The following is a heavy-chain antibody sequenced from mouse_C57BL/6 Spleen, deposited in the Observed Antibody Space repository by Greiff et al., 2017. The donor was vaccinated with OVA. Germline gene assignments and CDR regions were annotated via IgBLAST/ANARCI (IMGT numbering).Heavy chain of an antibody. V-gene: IGHV1-61*01. CDR2: IYPSDSET. CDR1: GYTFTSYW. CDR3: AREGNYDYFDY. D-gene: IGHD2-1*01. J-gene: IGHJ2*01. Sequence: QVQLQQPGAELVRPGSSVKLSCKASGYTFTSYWMDWVKQRPGQGLEWIGNIYPSDSETHYNQKFKDKATLTVDKSSITAYMQLSSLTSEDSAVYYCAREGNYDYFDYWGQGTTLTVSS.